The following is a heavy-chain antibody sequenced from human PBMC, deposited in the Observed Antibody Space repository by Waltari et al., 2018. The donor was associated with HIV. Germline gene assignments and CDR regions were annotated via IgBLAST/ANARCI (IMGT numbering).Heavy chain of an antibody. CDR3: SKDLLTNIRGGAFDP. CDR1: GFNFSGYG. D-gene: IGHD3-10*01. V-gene: IGHV3-30*02. J-gene: IGHJ5*02. CDR2: IRYDGSSE. Sequence: QVQLVESGGGVVQPGGSLRLSCVASGFNFSGYGMHWVRQGPGKGLECVTCIRYDGSSESYLRSVKGRFTISRDNSKNIVYLQMNSLRPEDTAIYYCSKDLLTNIRGGAFDPWGQGTLVTVSS.